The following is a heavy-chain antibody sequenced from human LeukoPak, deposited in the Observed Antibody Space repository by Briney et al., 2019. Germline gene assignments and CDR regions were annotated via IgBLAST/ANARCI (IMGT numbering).Heavy chain of an antibody. Sequence: SVKVSCKASGGTFSCYAISWVRQAPGQGLEWMGGIIPILRTANYAQKLQGRVTITTDESTTTAYMELSSLRSEDTAVYYCARVPSIATWFDPWGQGTLATVSS. V-gene: IGHV1-69*05. D-gene: IGHD6-6*01. CDR2: IIPILRTA. CDR1: GGTFSCYA. CDR3: ARVPSIATWFDP. J-gene: IGHJ5*02.